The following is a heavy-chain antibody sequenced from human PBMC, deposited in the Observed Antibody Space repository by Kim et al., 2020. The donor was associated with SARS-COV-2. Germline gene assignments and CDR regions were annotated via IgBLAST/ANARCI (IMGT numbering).Heavy chain of an antibody. Sequence: KGRFTISRDNSKNTLYLQMNSLRAEDTAVYYCAKEASIAAKLTPDAFDIWGQGTMVTVSS. J-gene: IGHJ3*02. V-gene: IGHV3-23*01. CDR3: AKEASIAAKLTPDAFDI. D-gene: IGHD6-25*01.